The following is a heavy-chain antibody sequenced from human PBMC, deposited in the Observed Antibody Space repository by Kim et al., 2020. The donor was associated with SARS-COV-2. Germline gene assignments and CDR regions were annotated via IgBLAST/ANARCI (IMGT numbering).Heavy chain of an antibody. CDR1: GFTFSSYA. Sequence: GGSLRLSCAASGFTFSSYAMHWVRQAPGKGLEWVAVISYDGSNKYYADSVKGRFTISRDNSKNTLYLQMNSLRAEDTAVYYCAREGDGYSYGSYYYYYGMDVWGQGTTVTVSS. V-gene: IGHV3-30*04. CDR2: ISYDGSNK. CDR3: AREGDGYSYGSYYYYYGMDV. J-gene: IGHJ6*02. D-gene: IGHD5-18*01.